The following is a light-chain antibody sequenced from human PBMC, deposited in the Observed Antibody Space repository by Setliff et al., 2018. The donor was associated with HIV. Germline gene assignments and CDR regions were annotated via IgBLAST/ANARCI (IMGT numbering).Light chain of an antibody. CDR2: DVS. Sequence: QSALAQPRSVSGSPGQSVTVSCTGSSSDVGAYNYVSWYQQHPDEAPKLIIFDVSKRPSGVPDRFSGSKSGDTASLTISGLQSEDEADYYCCSYAGTYTYIFGTGTKVTVL. J-gene: IGLJ1*01. CDR3: CSYAGTYTYI. V-gene: IGLV2-11*01. CDR1: SSDVGAYNY.